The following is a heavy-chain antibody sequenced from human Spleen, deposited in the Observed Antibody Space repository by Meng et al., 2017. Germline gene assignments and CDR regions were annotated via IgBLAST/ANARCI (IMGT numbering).Heavy chain of an antibody. J-gene: IGHJ4*02. V-gene: IGHV1-18*01. CDR1: AYTLSSDG. CDR3: ATRGNPYLNC. Sequence: ASVKVSCKASAYTLSSDGFAWVRQPPGQGLEWLGWINTYNGKTDYAQKFQGRITMTTDTFTRKGYMELRSLRSDDTAVYYCATRGNPYLNCWGQGTLVTVAS. CDR2: INTYNGKT.